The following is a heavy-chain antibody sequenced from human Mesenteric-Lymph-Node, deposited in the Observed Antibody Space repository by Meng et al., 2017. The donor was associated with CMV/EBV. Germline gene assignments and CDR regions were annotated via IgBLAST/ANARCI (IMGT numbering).Heavy chain of an antibody. CDR1: GVSTENISFY. CDR3: ARELVTRADTFDI. CDR2: IYYSGRT. J-gene: IGHJ3*02. Sequence: SETLSLTCNVSGVSTENISFYWGWIRQPPGQGLEWIGTIYYSGRTFYNSSLESRVALSLDTAKNQFSLSLASVTAADTAVYYCARELVTRADTFDIWGQGTMVTVSS. D-gene: IGHD6-6*01. V-gene: IGHV4-39*07.